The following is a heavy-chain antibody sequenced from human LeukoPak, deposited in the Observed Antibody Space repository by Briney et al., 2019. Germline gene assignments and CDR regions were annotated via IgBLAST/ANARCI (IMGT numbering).Heavy chain of an antibody. CDR3: ARDGYSYGRGDFDY. CDR2: ISDSSSYT. CDR1: RFIFSSYS. V-gene: IGHV3-21*06. Sequence: PGGSLRLSCAASRFIFSSYSMNWVRQAPGKGLEWVSYISDSSSYTYYADSVKGRFTISRDNAKNSLYLQMNSLRAEDTAVYYCARDGYSYGRGDFDYWGQGTLVTVSS. D-gene: IGHD5-18*01. J-gene: IGHJ4*02.